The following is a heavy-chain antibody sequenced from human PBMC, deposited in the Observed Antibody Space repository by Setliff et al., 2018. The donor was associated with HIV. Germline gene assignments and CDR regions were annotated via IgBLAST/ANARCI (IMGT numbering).Heavy chain of an antibody. V-gene: IGHV3-21*01. CDR3: ASDGTYGSGSYYNSWAFDV. J-gene: IGHJ3*01. Sequence: GGSLRLSCAASGFNFSSHTMNWIRQAPGKGLEWVSSISSTGTYIYYADSMKGRFTISRDNAKNSLYLQMNSLRADDTAVYFCASDGTYGSGSYYNSWAFDVWGHGTKVTVSS. CDR2: ISSTGTYI. D-gene: IGHD3-10*01. CDR1: GFNFSSHT.